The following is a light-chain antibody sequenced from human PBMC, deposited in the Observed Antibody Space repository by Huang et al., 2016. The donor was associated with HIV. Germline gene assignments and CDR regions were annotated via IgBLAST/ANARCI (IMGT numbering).Light chain of an antibody. CDR1: QRVNSHY. J-gene: IGKJ1*01. V-gene: IGKV3-20*01. CDR3: QQYSTTPWT. Sequence: EIVLTQSPDTLSLSPGERATLSCRANQRVNSHYLAWYQQKPGQAPRLLIYGASSRATGIPDRFSGSGSGTGFTLTISRLEPEDFAVYYCQQYSTTPWTFGQGTRVEIK. CDR2: GAS.